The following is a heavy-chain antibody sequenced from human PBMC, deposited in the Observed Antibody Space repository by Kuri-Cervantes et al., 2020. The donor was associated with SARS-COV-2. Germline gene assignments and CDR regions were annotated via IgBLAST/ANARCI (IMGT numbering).Heavy chain of an antibody. Sequence: GSLRLSCTVSGGSISSYYWSWIRQPAGKGLEWIGRIYTSGSTNYNPSLKSRVTMSVDTSKNQFSLKLSSVTAADTAVYYCARGGARITNSGVVIANWFDPWGQGTLVTVSS. V-gene: IGHV4-4*07. CDR1: GGSISSYY. CDR3: ARGGARITNSGVVIANWFDP. CDR2: IYTSGST. J-gene: IGHJ5*02. D-gene: IGHD3-3*01.